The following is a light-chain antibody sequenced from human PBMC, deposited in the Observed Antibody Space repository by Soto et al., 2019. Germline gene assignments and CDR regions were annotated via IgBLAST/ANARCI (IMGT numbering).Light chain of an antibody. V-gene: IGKV3-20*01. CDR1: QSVSNNY. CDR2: GAS. CDR3: QQYDYLIT. Sequence: EIVLTQSPGTLSLSPGERATLSCTASQSVSNNYLAWYQQQPGQAPRLLIYGASNRATGIPDRFSGSGSGTDFTLTISRLEPEDFAVYFCQQYDYLITFGQGTRLEIK. J-gene: IGKJ5*01.